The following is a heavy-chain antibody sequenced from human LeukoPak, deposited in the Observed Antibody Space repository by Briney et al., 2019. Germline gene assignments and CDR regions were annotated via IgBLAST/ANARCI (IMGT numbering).Heavy chain of an antibody. V-gene: IGHV1-18*01. D-gene: IGHD3-3*01. CDR2: ISAYNGNT. Sequence: ASVKVSCKASGYTFTNYGISWVRQAPGQGLEWMGWISAYNGNTNYAQKLQGRVTMTTDTSTSTAYMELRSLRSDDTAVYYCARWAYYDFWSGYPYYYYYYMDVWGKGTTVTVSS. CDR3: ARWAYYDFWSGYPYYYYYYMDV. J-gene: IGHJ6*03. CDR1: GYTFTNYG.